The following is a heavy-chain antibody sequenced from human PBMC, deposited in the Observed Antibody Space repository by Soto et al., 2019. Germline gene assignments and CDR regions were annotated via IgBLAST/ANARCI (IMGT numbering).Heavy chain of an antibody. CDR3: AREAIVAGATTGMDV. Sequence: SVKVSCKASGGTFSSYAISWVRQAPGQGLEWMGGIIPIFGTANYAQKFQGRVTITADKSTSTAYMELSSLRSEDTAVYYCAREAIVAGATTGMDVWGQGTTVTVSS. CDR1: GGTFSSYA. V-gene: IGHV1-69*06. J-gene: IGHJ6*02. D-gene: IGHD1-26*01. CDR2: IIPIFGTA.